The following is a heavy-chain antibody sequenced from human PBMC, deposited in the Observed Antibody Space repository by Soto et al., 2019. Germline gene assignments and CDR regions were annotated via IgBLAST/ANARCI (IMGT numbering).Heavy chain of an antibody. CDR2: IYYSGTT. CDR3: ARREIQGPIDY. J-gene: IGHJ4*02. CDR1: GYSISSSNW. Sequence: QVQLQESGPGLVKPSDTLSLTCAVSGYSISSSNWWGWIRQPPGKGLEWIGYIYYSGTTYYNPSLQSRVTMSVDPSKHQFSLKLTYVTAVDTAVYYCARREIQGPIDYWGQGTLVTVSS. D-gene: IGHD1-26*01. V-gene: IGHV4-28*01.